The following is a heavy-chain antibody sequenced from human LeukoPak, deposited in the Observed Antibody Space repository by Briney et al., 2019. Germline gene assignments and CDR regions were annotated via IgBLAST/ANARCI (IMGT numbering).Heavy chain of an antibody. V-gene: IGHV3-21*05. CDR3: ARDPRTVQI. CDR1: GFTFSSYS. Sequence: GGTLRLSCAASGFTFSSYSMNWVRQAPGRGLEWLSYISGNGRDIQYADSVKGRFTISRDNAKNLLSLQMDSLRVEDTAIYYCARDPRTVQIWGQGTLVTVSS. D-gene: IGHD1-1*01. J-gene: IGHJ4*02. CDR2: ISGNGRDI.